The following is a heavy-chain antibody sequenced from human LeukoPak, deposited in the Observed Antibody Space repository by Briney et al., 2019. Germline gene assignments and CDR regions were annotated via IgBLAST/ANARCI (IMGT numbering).Heavy chain of an antibody. D-gene: IGHD2-15*01. CDR3: AKSGWYFQH. CDR2: IYINGDT. J-gene: IGHJ1*01. Sequence: SETLSLTCTVSGESIRTYYWTWIRQPAGKGLEWIGRIYINGDTNYNPSLKSRVTISADTSKNQFSLKLNSVTAADTAVYYCAKSGWYFQHWGQGTLVTVSS. V-gene: IGHV4-4*07. CDR1: GESIRTYY.